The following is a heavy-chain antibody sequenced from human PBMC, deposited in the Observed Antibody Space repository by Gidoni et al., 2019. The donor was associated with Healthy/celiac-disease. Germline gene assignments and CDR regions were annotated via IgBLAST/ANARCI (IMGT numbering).Heavy chain of an antibody. V-gene: IGHV3-30*18. CDR1: GFTFSSYG. CDR3: AKDQGYCSGGSCSYFDY. J-gene: IGHJ4*02. D-gene: IGHD2-15*01. Sequence: QVQLVESGGGVVQPGRSLRLSCAASGFTFSSYGMHWVRQAPGKGLEWVAVISYDGSNKYYADSVKGRFTISRDNSKNTLYLQMNSLRAEDTAVYYCAKDQGYCSGGSCSYFDYWGQGTLVTVSS. CDR2: ISYDGSNK.